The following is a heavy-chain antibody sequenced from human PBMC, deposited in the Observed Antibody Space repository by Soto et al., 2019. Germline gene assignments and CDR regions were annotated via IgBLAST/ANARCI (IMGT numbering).Heavy chain of an antibody. CDR2: IYPGDSDT. J-gene: IGHJ6*03. Sequence: GESLKISCKGSGYSFTSYWIGWVRQMPGKGLEWMGIIYPGDSDTRYSPSFQGQVTISADKSISTAYLQWSSLKASDTAMYYCATHSIKSGSYYYYMDVWGKGTTVTVSS. V-gene: IGHV5-51*01. CDR3: ATHSIKSGSYYYYMDV. D-gene: IGHD1-26*01. CDR1: GYSFTSYW.